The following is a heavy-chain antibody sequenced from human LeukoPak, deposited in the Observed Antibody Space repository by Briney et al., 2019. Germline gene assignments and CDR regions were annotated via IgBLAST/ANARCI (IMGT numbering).Heavy chain of an antibody. CDR2: ISGSGGST. CDR3: AKNVGISYYFDY. D-gene: IGHD7-27*01. V-gene: IGHV3-23*01. Sequence: GGSLRLSCAASGFTFSSYAMSLVRQAPGKGLEWVSAISGSGGSTYYADSVKGRFTISRDNSKNTLYLQMNSLRAEDTAVYYCAKNVGISYYFDYWGQGTLVTVSS. CDR1: GFTFSSYA. J-gene: IGHJ4*02.